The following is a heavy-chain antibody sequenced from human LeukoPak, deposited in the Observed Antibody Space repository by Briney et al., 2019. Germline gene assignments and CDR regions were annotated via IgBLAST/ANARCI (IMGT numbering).Heavy chain of an antibody. CDR1: GFTFSSYG. D-gene: IGHD2-15*01. CDR3: AKEIIVVVAFDY. CDR2: ISGSGGST. Sequence: GGTLRLSCAASGFTFSSYGMSWVRQAPGKGLEWVSSISGSGGSTYYAGSVRGRFTISRDNSKNTLYLQMNSLRAEDTAVYYCAKEIIVVVAFDYWGQGTLVTVSS. V-gene: IGHV3-23*01. J-gene: IGHJ4*02.